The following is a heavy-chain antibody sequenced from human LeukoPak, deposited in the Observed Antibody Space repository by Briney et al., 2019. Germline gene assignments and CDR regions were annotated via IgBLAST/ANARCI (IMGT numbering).Heavy chain of an antibody. CDR3: ASSRTTTVTTYDY. Sequence: GGSLRLSCAASGFTVSNNYMSWVRQAPGKGLEWVLVIYSGGSTDYADSVKGRFTISRDNSRNTLYLQMNSLRAEDTAVYYCASSRTTTVTTYDYWGQGTLVTVSS. CDR1: GFTVSNNY. V-gene: IGHV3-53*01. D-gene: IGHD4-17*01. J-gene: IGHJ4*02. CDR2: IYSGGST.